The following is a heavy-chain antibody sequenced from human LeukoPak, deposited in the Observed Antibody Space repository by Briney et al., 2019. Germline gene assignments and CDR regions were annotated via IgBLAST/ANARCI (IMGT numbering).Heavy chain of an antibody. V-gene: IGHV4-59*01. CDR2: MHYTGST. Sequence: SETLSLTCSVSGGSISSDYWAWIRQPPGKGLEWIGYMHYTGSTNYNPSLKSRVTISLATSKNQFSLKLSSVTAADTAVYYCARDYYGSGSYYQLGYWGQGTLVTVSS. J-gene: IGHJ4*02. CDR1: GGSISSDY. CDR3: ARDYYGSGSYYQLGY. D-gene: IGHD3-10*01.